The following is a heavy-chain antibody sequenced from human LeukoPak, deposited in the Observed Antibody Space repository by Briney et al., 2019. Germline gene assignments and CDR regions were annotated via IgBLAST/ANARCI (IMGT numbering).Heavy chain of an antibody. V-gene: IGHV3-20*04. CDR1: GFKFDDYG. D-gene: IGHD6-6*01. J-gene: IGHJ4*02. CDR2: ISWNGGST. CDR3: AKSTVEYSSSSGSYFDY. Sequence: PGGSLTLSCAASGFKFDDYGMTWVRQAPGEGLEWVSGISWNGGSTNYGDSAKGRFTISRDNSKNTLYLQMNSLRAEDTAVYYCAKSTVEYSSSSGSYFDYWGQGTLVTVSS.